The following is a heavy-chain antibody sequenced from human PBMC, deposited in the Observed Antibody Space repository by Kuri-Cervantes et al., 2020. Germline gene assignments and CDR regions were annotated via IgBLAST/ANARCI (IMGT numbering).Heavy chain of an antibody. CDR1: GGSFSGYH. CDR3: ARAGYSSSWSLDY. Sequence: SETLSLTRAVYGGSFSGYHWTWIRQPPGKGLEWIGSIYYSWSTYYNSSLKSRVTISVDTSKNQFPLKLSSVTVVYTAVYYCARAGYSSSWSLDYWGQGTLVTVSS. J-gene: IGHJ4*02. CDR2: IYYSWST. D-gene: IGHD6-13*01. V-gene: IGHV4-34*01.